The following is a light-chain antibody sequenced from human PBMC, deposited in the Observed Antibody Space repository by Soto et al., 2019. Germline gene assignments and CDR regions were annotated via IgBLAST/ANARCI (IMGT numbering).Light chain of an antibody. J-gene: IGKJ4*01. CDR1: QSLSSD. V-gene: IGKV3-11*01. CDR3: QQRRHWPLT. CDR2: DAS. Sequence: EIVLTQSPATLSLSPGERATLSCRASQSLSSDLAWYQQKPGQAPRLLIYDASNRATGIPARFSGSGSGTDFTLTISSLEPGDFAFYYCQQRRHWPLTFGGGTVVEIK.